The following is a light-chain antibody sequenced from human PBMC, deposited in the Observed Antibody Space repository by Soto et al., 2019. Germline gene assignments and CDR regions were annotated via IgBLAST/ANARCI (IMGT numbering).Light chain of an antibody. J-gene: IGLJ2*01. CDR2: EGS. CDR3: CSYAGSSNIVV. V-gene: IGLV2-23*01. CDR1: SSDVGSYNL. Sequence: QSALTQPASVSGSPGQSITISCTGTSSDVGSYNLVSWYQQHPGKAPKLMIYEGSKRPSGVSNRFSGSKSGNTASLTISGLQAEDEADYYSCSYAGSSNIVVFGGGTKLTVL.